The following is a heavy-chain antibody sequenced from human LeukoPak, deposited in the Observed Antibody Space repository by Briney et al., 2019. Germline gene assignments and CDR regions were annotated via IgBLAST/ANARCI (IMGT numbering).Heavy chain of an antibody. Sequence: SVKVSCKASGFTFTISAVQWVRQARGQRLEWIGWIVVGSGNTNYAQKFQERVTITRDMSTSTAYMELSSLRSEDTAMYYCAALDYGGNPVYFDYWGQGTLVTVSS. D-gene: IGHD4-23*01. CDR1: GFTFTISA. V-gene: IGHV1-58*01. CDR2: IVVGSGNT. J-gene: IGHJ4*02. CDR3: AALDYGGNPVYFDY.